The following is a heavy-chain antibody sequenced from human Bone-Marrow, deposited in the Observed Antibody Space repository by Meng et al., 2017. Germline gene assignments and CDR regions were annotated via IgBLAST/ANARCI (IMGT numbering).Heavy chain of an antibody. D-gene: IGHD2-15*01. CDR1: GYTFTGYY. Sequence: ASVKVSCKASGYTFTGYYMHWVRQAPGQGLEWMGWINPNSGGTNYAQKFQGRVTMTRDTSISTAYMELSRLRSGDTAVYYCARVSPYCSGGSCYPGAFDIWGQGTMVTVSS. CDR3: ARVSPYCSGGSCYPGAFDI. J-gene: IGHJ3*02. V-gene: IGHV1-2*02. CDR2: INPNSGGT.